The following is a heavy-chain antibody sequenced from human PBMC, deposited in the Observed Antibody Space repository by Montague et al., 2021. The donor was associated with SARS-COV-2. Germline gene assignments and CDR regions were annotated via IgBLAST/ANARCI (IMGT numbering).Heavy chain of an antibody. D-gene: IGHD6-19*01. V-gene: IGHV6-1*01. CDR3: VRYSGWFYFDF. Sequence: CAISGDSVASHRVAWRWHRQSPSRGLEWLGRTYYRYKWYSDYAPSVRGRLTVNPDASKNEFSLELNYVTPEDTAVYYCVRYSGWFYFDFWGQGNLVTVSS. CDR1: GDSVASHRVA. J-gene: IGHJ4*02. CDR2: TYYRYKWYS.